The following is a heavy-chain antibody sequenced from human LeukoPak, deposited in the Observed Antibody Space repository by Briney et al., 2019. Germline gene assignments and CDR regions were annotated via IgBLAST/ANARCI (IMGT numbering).Heavy chain of an antibody. Sequence: GASVKVSCKASGYTFISYGISWVRQAPGQGIEWMGWISTYNGNTNYAQRLQGRVTMTTDTSTTTAYMELRSLRSDDTAVYYCARGGIAADNWFDPWGQGTLVTVSS. D-gene: IGHD6-25*01. CDR3: ARGGIAADNWFDP. CDR2: ISTYNGNT. CDR1: GYTFISYG. J-gene: IGHJ5*02. V-gene: IGHV1-18*01.